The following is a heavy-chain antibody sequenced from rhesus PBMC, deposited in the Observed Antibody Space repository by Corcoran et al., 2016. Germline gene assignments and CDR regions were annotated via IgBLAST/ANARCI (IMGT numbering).Heavy chain of an antibody. CDR2: IYWDDDK. CDR1: GFSLSTSGMG. J-gene: IGHJ4*01. CDR3: ARVPYSSLWGEFDY. Sequence: QVTLKESGPALVKPTQTLTLTCTFPGFSLSTSGMGVGWCSQPPGKAREWLASIYWDDDKYYITSLKSRLTISQDTSKNQVVLTMTNMDPVDTATYYCARVPYSSLWGEFDYWGQGVLVIVSS. D-gene: IGHD6-13*01. V-gene: IGHV2S1*01.